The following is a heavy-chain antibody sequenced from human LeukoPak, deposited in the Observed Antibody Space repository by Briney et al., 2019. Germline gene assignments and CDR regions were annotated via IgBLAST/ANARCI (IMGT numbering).Heavy chain of an antibody. V-gene: IGHV4-39*07. CDR1: GGSISSSSYY. Sequence: SETLSLTCTVSGGSISSSSYYWGWIRQPPGKGLEWIGSIYYSGSTYYNPSLKSRVTMSVDTSKNQFSLKLSSVTAADTALYYCAREGYIYYYASDYYFDYWGQGTLVTVSS. J-gene: IGHJ4*02. D-gene: IGHD3-10*01. CDR3: AREGYIYYYASDYYFDY. CDR2: IYYSGST.